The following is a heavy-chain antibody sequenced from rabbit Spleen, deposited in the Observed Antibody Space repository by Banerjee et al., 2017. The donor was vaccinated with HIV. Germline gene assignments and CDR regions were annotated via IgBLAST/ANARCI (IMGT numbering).Heavy chain of an antibody. Sequence: QSLEESGGDLVKPGASLTLTCTASGFSFSSSDYMCWVRQAPGKGLEWISCIAGSSSGFTYSATWAKGRFTISKTSSTTATLQMTSLTVADTATYFCARDTSSSLSSYGMDLWGPGTLVTVS. CDR1: GFSFSSSDY. CDR3: ARDTSSSLSSYGMDL. D-gene: IGHD1-1*01. V-gene: IGHV1S40*01. CDR2: IAGSSSGFT. J-gene: IGHJ6*01.